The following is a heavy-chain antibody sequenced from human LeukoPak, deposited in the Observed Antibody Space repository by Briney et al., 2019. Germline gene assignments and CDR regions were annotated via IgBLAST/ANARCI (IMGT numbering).Heavy chain of an antibody. J-gene: IGHJ4*02. Sequence: PSETLSLTCTVSGGSISSYYWSWIRQPPGKGLEWIGEINHSGSTNYNPSLKSRVTISVDTSKNQFSLKLSSVTAADTAVYYCARDAAGPFDYWGQGTLVTVSS. V-gene: IGHV4-34*01. CDR2: INHSGST. D-gene: IGHD6-13*01. CDR3: ARDAAGPFDY. CDR1: GGSISSYY.